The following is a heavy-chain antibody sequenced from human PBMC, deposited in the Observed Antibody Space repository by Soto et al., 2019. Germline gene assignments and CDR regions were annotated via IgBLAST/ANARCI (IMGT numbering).Heavy chain of an antibody. Sequence: GSLRLSCAASGFTFSSYAMSWVRQAPGKGLEWVSAISGSGGSTYYADSVKGRFTISRDNSKNTLYLQMNSLRAEDTAVYYCAKGNIAAAGNSPYYYGMDVWGQGTTVTVSS. CDR2: ISGSGGST. D-gene: IGHD6-13*01. V-gene: IGHV3-23*01. J-gene: IGHJ6*02. CDR1: GFTFSSYA. CDR3: AKGNIAAAGNSPYYYGMDV.